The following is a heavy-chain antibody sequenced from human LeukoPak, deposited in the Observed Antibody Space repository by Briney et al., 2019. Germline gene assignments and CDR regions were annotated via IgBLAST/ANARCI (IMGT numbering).Heavy chain of an antibody. CDR1: GFIFSNAW. J-gene: IGHJ4*02. V-gene: IGHV3-15*01. Sequence: GGSLRLSCAASGFIFSNAWMSWVRQAPGKGLEWVGRIKSRTDGGTTDYPAPVKGRFTISRDDSKNTLYLQMNSLKNEDTAVYYCTTVSVRGLLRWGQGTLVTVSS. CDR2: IKSRTDGGTT. D-gene: IGHD1-26*01. CDR3: TTVSVRGLLR.